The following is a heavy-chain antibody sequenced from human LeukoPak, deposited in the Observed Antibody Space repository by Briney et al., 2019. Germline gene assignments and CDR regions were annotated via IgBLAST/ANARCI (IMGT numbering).Heavy chain of an antibody. CDR3: ARGPRIAAAGRFDY. J-gene: IGHJ4*02. D-gene: IGHD6-13*01. V-gene: IGHV4-34*01. CDR1: GGSFSGYY. CDR2: INHSGST. Sequence: SETLSLTCAVYGGSFSGYYWSWIRQPPGKGLEWIGEINHSGSTNYNPSLKSRVTISVDTSKNQFSLKLSSVTAADTAVYYCARGPRIAAAGRFDYWGQGTLVTVSS.